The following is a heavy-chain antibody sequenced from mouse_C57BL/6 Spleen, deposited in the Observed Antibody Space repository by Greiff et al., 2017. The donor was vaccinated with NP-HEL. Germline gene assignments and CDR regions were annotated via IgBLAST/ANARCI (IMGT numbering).Heavy chain of an antibody. Sequence: QVQLQQPGAELVMPGASVKLSCKASGYTFTSYWMHWVKQRPGQGLEWIGEIDPSDSYTNYNQKFKGKSTLTVDKSSSTAYMQLSSLTSEDSAVYYCARGDDYDLYYYAMDYGGQGTSVTVSS. CDR2: IDPSDSYT. V-gene: IGHV1-69*01. CDR3: ARGDDYDLYYYAMDY. CDR1: GYTFTSYW. J-gene: IGHJ4*01. D-gene: IGHD2-4*01.